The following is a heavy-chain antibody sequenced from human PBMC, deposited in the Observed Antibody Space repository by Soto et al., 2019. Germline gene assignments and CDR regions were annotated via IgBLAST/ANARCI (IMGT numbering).Heavy chain of an antibody. Sequence: EVQLVESGGGLVQPGGSLRLSCAASGFTFRSYWMSWVRQAPGKGLEWVASIKQDGSDKYYVESVKGRFTISRDNAANSVDLLMNALRAEDTAVYYCARDKNVYDFFGADDAFDIWGQGTMVTVSS. J-gene: IGHJ3*02. CDR3: ARDKNVYDFFGADDAFDI. D-gene: IGHD3-3*01. CDR2: IKQDGSDK. V-gene: IGHV3-7*05. CDR1: GFTFRSYW.